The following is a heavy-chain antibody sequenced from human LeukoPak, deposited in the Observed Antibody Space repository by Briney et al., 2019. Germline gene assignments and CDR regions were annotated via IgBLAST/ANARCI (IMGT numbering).Heavy chain of an antibody. V-gene: IGHV3-30*03. CDR2: MSYDGRYR. CDR3: ARSELYYGSESYYHLDY. CDR1: GFTFDFYA. J-gene: IGHJ4*01. Sequence: PGTSLRLSCTTSGFTFDFYAMHWVRQAPGKGLEWVAVMSYDGRYRYYADSAKGRFTISRDNSTRTLYLEMSSLRPGDTPLYYCARSELYYGSESYYHLDYWGHGTLVTVSS. D-gene: IGHD3-10*01.